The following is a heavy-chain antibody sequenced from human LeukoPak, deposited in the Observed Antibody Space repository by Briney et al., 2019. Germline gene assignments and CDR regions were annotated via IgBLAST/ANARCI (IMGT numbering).Heavy chain of an antibody. D-gene: IGHD5-12*01. J-gene: IGHJ4*02. CDR2: INSDGSRT. Sequence: GGSLRLSCAASGFTLRGYGMHWVRQAPGKGLVWVSRINSDGSRTYYADSVKGRFTISIDNAKNTLYLQMNSLRAEDTAVYYCARARGNNGFFDYWGQGILVTVSS. V-gene: IGHV3-74*01. CDR1: GFTLRGYG. CDR3: ARARGNNGFFDY.